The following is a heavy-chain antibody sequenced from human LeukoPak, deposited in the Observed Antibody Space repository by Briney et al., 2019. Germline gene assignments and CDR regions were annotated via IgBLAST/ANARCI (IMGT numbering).Heavy chain of an antibody. CDR2: INSDGSST. CDR3: ARVSTYSAIDY. D-gene: IGHD1-26*01. V-gene: IGHV3-74*01. J-gene: IGHJ4*02. Sequence: GGSLRLSCAASGFTFSSYWMHWVRHGPGKRLVWVSRINSDGSSTSYADSVKGRFTISRDNAKNTLYLQMNSLRAEDTAVYYCARVSTYSAIDYWGQGTLVTVSS. CDR1: GFTFSSYW.